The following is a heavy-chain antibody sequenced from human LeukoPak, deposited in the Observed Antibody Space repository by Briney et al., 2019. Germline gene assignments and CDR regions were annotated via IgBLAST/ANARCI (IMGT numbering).Heavy chain of an antibody. CDR3: ASLTYYYDSSGYTPYYYYYYMDV. Sequence: SVKVSCKASGGTFSSYAISWVRQAPGQGLEWMGGIIPIFGTANYAQKFQGRVTITADESTSTAYMELSSLRSEDTAVYYCASLTYYYDSSGYTPYYYYYYMDVWXXGTTVTIX. CDR1: GGTFSSYA. CDR2: IIPIFGTA. V-gene: IGHV1-69*13. D-gene: IGHD3-22*01. J-gene: IGHJ6*03.